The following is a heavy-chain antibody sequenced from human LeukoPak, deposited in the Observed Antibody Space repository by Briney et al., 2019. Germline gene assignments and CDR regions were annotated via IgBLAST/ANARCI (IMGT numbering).Heavy chain of an antibody. Sequence: GGSLRLSCAASGFTFSSYAMHWVRQAPGKGLEWVAVISYDGSNKYYADSVKGRFTISRDDSKNTLYLQMNSLRAEDTAVYYCAKSGLNRFDYWGQGTLVTVSS. CDR2: ISYDGSNK. V-gene: IGHV3-30*04. D-gene: IGHD2-15*01. CDR3: AKSGLNRFDY. CDR1: GFTFSSYA. J-gene: IGHJ4*02.